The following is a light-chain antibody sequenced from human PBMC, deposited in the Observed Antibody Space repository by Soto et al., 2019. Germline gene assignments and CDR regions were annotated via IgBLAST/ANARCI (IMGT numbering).Light chain of an antibody. CDR3: QSYESRSRGGV. V-gene: IGLV6-57*02. Sequence: NFMLTQPHSVSESPGKTVTISCTGSSGSIASNYVQWYQQRPGSAPTTVIYEDNQRPSGVPDQFSGSIDSSSNSASLTISGLKMEDGDDYYCQSYESRSRGGVFGGGTKLTVL. CDR1: SGSIASNY. CDR2: EDN. J-gene: IGLJ3*02.